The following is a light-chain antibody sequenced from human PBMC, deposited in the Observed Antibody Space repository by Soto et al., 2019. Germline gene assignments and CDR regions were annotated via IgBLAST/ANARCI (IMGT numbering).Light chain of an antibody. Sequence: EMVLTQFPATLSLSPGEEATLSCRASQSFGTSLAWYQQRHAQAPRLLIYDTFKVAAGVPARFSGSGSGADFTLTISGLEPEDFAVYYCQQGGSFGGGTQVEIK. V-gene: IGKV3-11*01. CDR2: DTF. J-gene: IGKJ4*01. CDR1: QSFGTS. CDR3: QQGGS.